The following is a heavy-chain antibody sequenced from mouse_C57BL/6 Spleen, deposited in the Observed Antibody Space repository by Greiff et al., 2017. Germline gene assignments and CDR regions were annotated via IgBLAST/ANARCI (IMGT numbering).Heavy chain of an antibody. CDR2: IYPGNSDT. Sequence: SGTVLARPGASVKMSCKTSGYTFTSYWMHWVKQRPGQGLEWIGAIYPGNSDTSYNQKFKGKAKLTAVTSASTAYMELSSLTNEDSAVYYCTAITTVAPYYAMDYWGQGTSVTVSS. CDR3: TAITTVAPYYAMDY. CDR1: GYTFTSYW. D-gene: IGHD1-1*01. J-gene: IGHJ4*01. V-gene: IGHV1-5*01.